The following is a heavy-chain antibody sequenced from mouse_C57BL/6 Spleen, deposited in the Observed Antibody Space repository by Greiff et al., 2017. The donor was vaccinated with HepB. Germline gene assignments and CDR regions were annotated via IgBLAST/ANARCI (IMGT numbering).Heavy chain of an antibody. J-gene: IGHJ3*01. Sequence: VQLQQSGAELVKPGASVKLSCKASGYTFTSYWMQWVKQRPGQGLEWIGEIDPSDSYTNYNQKFKGKATLTVDTSSSTAYMQLSSLTSEDSAVYYCATSGNWDEFAYWGQGTLVTVSA. CDR2: IDPSDSYT. CDR3: ATSGNWDEFAY. D-gene: IGHD4-1*01. CDR1: GYTFTSYW. V-gene: IGHV1-50*01.